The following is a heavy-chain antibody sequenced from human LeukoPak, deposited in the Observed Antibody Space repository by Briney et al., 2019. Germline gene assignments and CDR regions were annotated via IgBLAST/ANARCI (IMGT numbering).Heavy chain of an antibody. D-gene: IGHD3-10*01. CDR2: ISNSSRYI. CDR3: ARGSGAYYMDV. J-gene: IGHJ6*03. Sequence: GGSLRLFCAASGFTFSSYSKNWARQARGKGRELVSSISNSSRYILCADSVKGRFTISRDNAKNSLYLQMNSLRAEDTAVYNCARGSGAYYMDVWGKGTTVTVSS. CDR1: GFTFSSYS. V-gene: IGHV3-21*01.